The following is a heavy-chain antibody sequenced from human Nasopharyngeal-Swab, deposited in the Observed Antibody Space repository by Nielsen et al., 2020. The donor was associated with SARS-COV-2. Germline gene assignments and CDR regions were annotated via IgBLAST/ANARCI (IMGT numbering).Heavy chain of an antibody. CDR1: GFTFSSYG. J-gene: IGHJ4*02. CDR2: IWYDGSNK. V-gene: IGHV3-33*01. D-gene: IGHD5-12*01. CDR3: ARGYSGYDQWGIDY. Sequence: LSLTCAASGFTFSSYGMHWVRQAPGKGLEWVAVIWYDGSNKYYADSVKGRFTISRDNSKNTLYLQMNSLRAEDTAVYYCARGYSGYDQWGIDYWGQGTLVTVSS.